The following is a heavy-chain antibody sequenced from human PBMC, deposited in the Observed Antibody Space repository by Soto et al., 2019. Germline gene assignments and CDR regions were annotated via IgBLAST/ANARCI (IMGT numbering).Heavy chain of an antibody. V-gene: IGHV3-23*01. CDR2: ISDGGGNK. CDR1: GFTFSSYA. Sequence: GGSLRLSCAASGFTFSSYAMSWVRQAPGKGLEWVSAISDGGGNKYYADSVKGRFTISRDNSKNTLYLQMNSLRAEDTAVYYCAKRGVSYGTQLQPLFDYWGQGTLVTVS. CDR3: AKRGVSYGTQLQPLFDY. J-gene: IGHJ4*02. D-gene: IGHD3-10*01.